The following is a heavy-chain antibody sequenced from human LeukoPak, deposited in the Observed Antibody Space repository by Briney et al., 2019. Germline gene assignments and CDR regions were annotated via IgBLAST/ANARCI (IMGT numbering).Heavy chain of an antibody. D-gene: IGHD6-13*01. CDR2: IYHSGST. J-gene: IGHJ5*02. CDR3: ARALRQQLVTGWFDP. CDR1: GGSISSYH. Sequence: SETLSLTCTVSGGSISSYHWSWIRQPPGKGLEWVGYIYHSGSTNYNPSLKSRVTISVDTSKNQFSLKLISVTAADTAVYYCARALRQQLVTGWFDPWGQGTLVTVSS. V-gene: IGHV4-59*01.